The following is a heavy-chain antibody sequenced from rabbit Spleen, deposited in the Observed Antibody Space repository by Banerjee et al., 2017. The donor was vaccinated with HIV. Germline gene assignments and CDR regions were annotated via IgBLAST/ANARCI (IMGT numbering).Heavy chain of an antibody. CDR1: GFTISSSYY. CDR3: ARTYPGYAWTIGL. D-gene: IGHD7-1*01. V-gene: IGHV1S45*01. J-gene: IGHJ4*01. CDR2: IVIDGST. Sequence: QEQLVESGGGLVQPEGSLALTCKASGFTISSSYYMCWVRQAPGKGLEWIGCIVIDGSTYYATWVNGRFTISKTSSTTVTLQMTSLTAADTATYFCARTYPGYAWTIGLWGPGTLVTVS.